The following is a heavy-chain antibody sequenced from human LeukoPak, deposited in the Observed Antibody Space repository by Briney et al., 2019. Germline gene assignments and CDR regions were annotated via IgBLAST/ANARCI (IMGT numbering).Heavy chain of an antibody. J-gene: IGHJ6*03. CDR3: ARAKRVAARPGYYYYMDV. D-gene: IGHD6-6*01. V-gene: IGHV4-39*07. CDR1: GASISSGSNY. CDR2: IYSSGST. Sequence: SETLSLTCSVSGASISSGSNYWGWIRQPPGKTLEWIGSIYSSGSTYYNPSLKSRVIIIIDTPKNHFSLTLSSVTAADTAVYYCARAKRVAARPGYYYYMDVWGKGTTVTVSS.